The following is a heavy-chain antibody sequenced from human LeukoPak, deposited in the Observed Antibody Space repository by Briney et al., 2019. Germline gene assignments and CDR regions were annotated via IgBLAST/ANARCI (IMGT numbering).Heavy chain of an antibody. CDR3: ARAPYYDFWSGYPNWFDP. CDR2: IYHSGST. J-gene: IGHJ5*02. Sequence: SETLSLTCTVSGGSISSYYWSWIRQPAGKGLEWIGSIYHSGSTYYNPSLKSRVTISVDTSKNQFSLKLSSVTAADTAVYYCARAPYYDFWSGYPNWFDPWGQGTLVTVSS. V-gene: IGHV4-4*07. CDR1: GGSISSYY. D-gene: IGHD3-3*01.